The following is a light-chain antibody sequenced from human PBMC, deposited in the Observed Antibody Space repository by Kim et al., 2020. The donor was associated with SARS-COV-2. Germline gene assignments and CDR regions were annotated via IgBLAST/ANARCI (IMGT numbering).Light chain of an antibody. Sequence: ASVGDRFAITCRASEDISTYLAWFQQKPGEAPKSLIYAASSLQSGVPSRFSGSGSGTDFTLTINSLQPDDFATYYCQQYDSYPRTFGQGTKVDIK. J-gene: IGKJ1*01. CDR1: EDISTY. V-gene: IGKV1-16*01. CDR2: AAS. CDR3: QQYDSYPRT.